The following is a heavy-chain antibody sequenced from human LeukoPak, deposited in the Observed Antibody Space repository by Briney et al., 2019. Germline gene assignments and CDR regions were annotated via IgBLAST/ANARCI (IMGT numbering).Heavy chain of an antibody. CDR3: AREASERFLEWLYYYYYMDV. Sequence: GGSLRLSCAASGFTFSNAWMSWVRQAPGKGLEWVGRIKSKADGGTTDYAAPVKGRFTISRDDSKNTLYLQMNSLRAEDTAVYYCAREASERFLEWLYYYYYMDVWGKGTTVTVSS. D-gene: IGHD3-3*01. J-gene: IGHJ6*03. CDR1: GFTFSNAW. V-gene: IGHV3-15*01. CDR2: IKSKADGGTT.